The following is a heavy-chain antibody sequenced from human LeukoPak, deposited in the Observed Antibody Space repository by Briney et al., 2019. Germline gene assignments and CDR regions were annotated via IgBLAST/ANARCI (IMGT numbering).Heavy chain of an antibody. D-gene: IGHD1-7*01. V-gene: IGHV1-8*03. J-gene: IGHJ5*02. CDR3: ARRNHRAAGKRGGDKWNYGRDA. Sequence: ASVKDSCKASGYTSTSYDIYWGPHATEQGRESMGWLNLNSGNTGYAQKSQGRVTITRNTSISTAYIDQSSPSSAYTAVYYCARRNHRAAGKRGGDKWNYGRDAGGQGSLVTVSS. CDR2: LNLNSGNT. CDR1: GYTSTSYD.